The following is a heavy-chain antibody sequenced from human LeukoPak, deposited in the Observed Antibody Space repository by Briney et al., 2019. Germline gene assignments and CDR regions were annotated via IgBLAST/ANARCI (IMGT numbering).Heavy chain of an antibody. D-gene: IGHD6-13*01. Sequence: SETLSLTCTVSGGSISSSSYYWGWIRQPPGKGLEWIGSIYYSGSTYYNPSLKSRVTISVDTSKNQSSLKLSSVTAADTAVYYCARDRSAAGDNWFDPWGQGTLVTVSS. CDR1: GGSISSSSYY. J-gene: IGHJ5*02. CDR3: ARDRSAAGDNWFDP. CDR2: IYYSGST. V-gene: IGHV4-39*07.